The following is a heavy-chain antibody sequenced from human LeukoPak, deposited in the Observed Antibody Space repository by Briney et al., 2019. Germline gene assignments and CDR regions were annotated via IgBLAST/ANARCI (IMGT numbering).Heavy chain of an antibody. V-gene: IGHV3-48*04. CDR1: GFPFGSYS. Sequence: PGGPRGLSGAASGFPFGSYSMNWVGQAPGKGRGGVYSFSSSSSTIYYADSVKGRFTISRDNAKNSLYLQMNSLRAEDTAVYYCARGPIYSSSSREAFDIWGQGTMVTVSS. D-gene: IGHD6-13*01. CDR2: FSSSSSTI. CDR3: ARGPIYSSSSREAFDI. J-gene: IGHJ3*02.